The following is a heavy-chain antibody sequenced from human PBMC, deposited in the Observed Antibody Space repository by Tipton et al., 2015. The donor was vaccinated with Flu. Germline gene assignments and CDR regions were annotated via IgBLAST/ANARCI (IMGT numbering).Heavy chain of an antibody. CDR1: GSIFSDFG. J-gene: IGHJ6*02. D-gene: IGHD3-10*01. V-gene: IGHV3-33*06. Sequence: QVQLVQSGGGVVQPGRSLRLSCEASGSIFSDFGMHWVRQAPGKGLEWVAVIWHDGTYKYYADSLKGRFTISRDNTKNTLYLQMNSLTAEDTAVYYCAKGGTVREYYYRGMDVWGQGTTVTVYS. CDR3: AKGGTVREYYYRGMDV. CDR2: IWHDGTYK.